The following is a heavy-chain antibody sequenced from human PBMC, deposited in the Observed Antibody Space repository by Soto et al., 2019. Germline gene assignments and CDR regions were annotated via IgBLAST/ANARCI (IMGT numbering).Heavy chain of an antibody. J-gene: IGHJ4*02. CDR2: IYYSGNT. Sequence: IRIRQHPGKGLEWIGNIYYSGNTYYNPSLKSRVTISVDTSKNQFSLKLSSVTAADTAVYYCARGRVAVARWGQGTLVTVSS. V-gene: IGHV4-31*02. D-gene: IGHD6-19*01. CDR3: ARGRVAVAR.